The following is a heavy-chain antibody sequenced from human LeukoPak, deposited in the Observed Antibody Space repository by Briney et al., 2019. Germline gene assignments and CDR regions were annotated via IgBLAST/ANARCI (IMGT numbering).Heavy chain of an antibody. CDR1: GFTFSSYA. V-gene: IGHV3-23*01. J-gene: IGHJ4*02. Sequence: GSLRLSCEASGFTFSSYAMSWVRQAPVKGLEWVSVVSGSGSSTYSADSVKGRFTISRDNSKNTLFLQMNSLRAEDTAVYYCARSGSSWYRFDYWGQGTLVTVSS. D-gene: IGHD6-13*01. CDR3: ARSGSSWYRFDY. CDR2: VSGSGSST.